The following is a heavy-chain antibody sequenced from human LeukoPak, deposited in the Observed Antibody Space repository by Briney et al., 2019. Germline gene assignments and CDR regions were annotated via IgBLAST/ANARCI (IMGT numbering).Heavy chain of an antibody. CDR1: GYTFNSYG. CDR3: ARNSSDWYGYMDV. J-gene: IGHJ6*04. CDR2: ISTYNGYA. Sequence: ASVKVSCKASGYTFNSYGISWERQAPGQGLEWMGWISTYNGYANYAQRLQGRVTMTTETSTSTAYMELRSLRSDDTAVYYCARNSSDWYGYMDVWGKGTTVTVSS. V-gene: IGHV1-18*01. D-gene: IGHD6-19*01.